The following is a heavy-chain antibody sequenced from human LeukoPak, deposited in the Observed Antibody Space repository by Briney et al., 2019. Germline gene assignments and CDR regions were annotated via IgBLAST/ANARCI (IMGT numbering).Heavy chain of an antibody. CDR1: GGSISSYY. V-gene: IGHV4-59*01. CDR2: IYYSGST. J-gene: IGHJ3*02. D-gene: IGHD1-26*01. Sequence: SETLSLTCTVSGGSISSYYWSWIRQPPGKGLEWIGYIYYSGSTNYNPSLKSRVTISVDTSKNQFSLKLSSVTAADTAVYYCAGAFQWELGKIGAFDIWGQGTMVTVSS. CDR3: AGAFQWELGKIGAFDI.